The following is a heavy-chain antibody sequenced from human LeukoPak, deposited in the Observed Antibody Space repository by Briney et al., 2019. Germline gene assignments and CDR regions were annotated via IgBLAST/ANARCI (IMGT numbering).Heavy chain of an antibody. V-gene: IGHV4-39*07. CDR1: GGSISSSSSY. D-gene: IGHD2-2*01. CDR2: IYYSGST. J-gene: IGHJ4*02. Sequence: SETLSLTCTVSGGSISSSSSYWAWIRQPPGKGLEWIGSIYYSGSTYYNPSLKSRVTISVDTSKNHFSLKLSSVTAADTAVYYCARGGYCSSTSCSFDYWGQGTLVTVSS. CDR3: ARGGYCSSTSCSFDY.